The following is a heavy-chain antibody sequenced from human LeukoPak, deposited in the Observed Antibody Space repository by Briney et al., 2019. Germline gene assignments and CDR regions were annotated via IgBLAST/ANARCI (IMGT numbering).Heavy chain of an antibody. V-gene: IGHV1-2*02. J-gene: IGHJ1*01. Sequence: ASVKVFCKASGYTFTDYYIHWVRQAPGQGLEWMGWINPNSGGTNYAQKFQGRVTMTRDTSISTAYMELSRLRSDDTAVYYCARSQLWSSEYFQHWGQGTLVTVSS. D-gene: IGHD5-18*01. CDR2: INPNSGGT. CDR1: GYTFTDYY. CDR3: ARSQLWSSEYFQH.